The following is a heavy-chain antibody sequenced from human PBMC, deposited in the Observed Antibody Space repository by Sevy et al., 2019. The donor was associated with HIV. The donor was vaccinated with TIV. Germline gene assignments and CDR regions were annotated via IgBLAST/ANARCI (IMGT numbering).Heavy chain of an antibody. CDR2: INHSGST. D-gene: IGHD4-17*01. CDR1: GGSFSGYY. Sequence: SETLSLTCAVYGGSFSGYYWSWIRQPPGKGLEWIGEINHSGSTNYNPSLKSRVTISVDTSKNQFSLKLSSVTAADTAMYYCARLMATVTSRGWYYYYGMDVWGQGTTVTVSS. V-gene: IGHV4-34*01. CDR3: ARLMATVTSRGWYYYYGMDV. J-gene: IGHJ6*02.